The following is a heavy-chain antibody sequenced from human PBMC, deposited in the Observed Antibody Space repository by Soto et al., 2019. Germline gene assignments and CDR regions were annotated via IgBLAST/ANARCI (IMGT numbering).Heavy chain of an antibody. V-gene: IGHV2-5*02. CDR2: IYWDDDK. D-gene: IGHD3-22*01. CDR3: AHLYYYDSSGYPLCRYFDL. CDR1: GFSLSTSGVG. Sequence: QITLKESGPTLVKPTQTLTLTCTFSGFSLSTSGVGVGWIRQPPGKALEWLALIYWDDDKRYSPSLKSRLTITKDTYKNQVVLTMTNMDPVDTATYYCAHLYYYDSSGYPLCRYFDLWGRGTLVTVSS. J-gene: IGHJ2*01.